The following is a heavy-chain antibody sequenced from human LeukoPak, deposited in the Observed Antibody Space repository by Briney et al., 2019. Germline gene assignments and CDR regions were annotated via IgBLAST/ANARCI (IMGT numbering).Heavy chain of an antibody. D-gene: IGHD2-2*01. J-gene: IGHJ4*02. CDR3: AHLGGVVTATTDFGY. Sequence: GGSLRLSCAASGFTFSDHYIDWVRQAPGKGLEWVGRISNKAGTYSTHYAASAEGRFTISREDSKNSLYLQMNSLKTEGTAVYSSAHLGGVVTATTDFGYWGQGTLVTVSS. CDR1: GFTFSDHY. V-gene: IGHV3-72*01. CDR2: ISNKAGTYST.